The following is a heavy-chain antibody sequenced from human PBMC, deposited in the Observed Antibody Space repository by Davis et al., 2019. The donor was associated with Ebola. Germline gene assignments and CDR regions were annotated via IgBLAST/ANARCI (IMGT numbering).Heavy chain of an antibody. CDR3: AKDIYADYDILTGYPDY. CDR2: ISWNSGSI. Sequence: SLKISCAASGFTFDDYAMHWVRQAPGKGLEWVSGISWNSGSIGYADSVKGRFTISRDNAKNSLYLQMNSLRAEDTALYYCAKDIYADYDILTGYPDYWGQGTLVTVSS. J-gene: IGHJ4*02. CDR1: GFTFDDYA. V-gene: IGHV3-9*01. D-gene: IGHD3-9*01.